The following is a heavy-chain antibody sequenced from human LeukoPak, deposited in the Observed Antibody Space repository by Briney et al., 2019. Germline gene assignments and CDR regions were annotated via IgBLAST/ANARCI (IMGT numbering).Heavy chain of an antibody. CDR3: ARGGFTMLRGALDY. J-gene: IGHJ4*02. CDR2: INPNSGGT. D-gene: IGHD3-10*01. CDR1: GYTFTGYY. Sequence: ASVKVSCKASGYTFTGYYMHWVRQAPGQGLEWMGWINPNSGGTNYAKKLQGRVTMTTDTSTSTAYMELRSLRFDDTAVYYCARGGFTMLRGALDYWGQGTLVTVSS. V-gene: IGHV1-2*02.